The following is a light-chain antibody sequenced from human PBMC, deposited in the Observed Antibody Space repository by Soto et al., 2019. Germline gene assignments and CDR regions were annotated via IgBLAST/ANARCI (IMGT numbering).Light chain of an antibody. CDR3: GTWDTSLSAFYV. CDR2: DNT. CDR1: SSNIGNNY. J-gene: IGLJ1*01. V-gene: IGLV1-51*01. Sequence: QSVLTQPPSVSAAPGQKVTISCTGSSSNIGNNYVSWYQHLPGTAPKLLIFDNTKRPSGIPDRFSGFKSGTSATLDIAGLQTGDEADYYCGTWDTSLSAFYVFGTGTKVTVL.